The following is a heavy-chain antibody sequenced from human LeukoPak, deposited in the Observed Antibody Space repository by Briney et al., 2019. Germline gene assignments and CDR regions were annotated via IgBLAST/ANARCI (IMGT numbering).Heavy chain of an antibody. D-gene: IGHD5-24*01. J-gene: IGHJ4*02. CDR3: ARENVEMAPMDY. CDR1: GFTFSSYS. V-gene: IGHV3-21*01. CDR2: ISSSSSYI. Sequence: PGGSLRLSCAASGFTFSSYSMNWVRQAPGKGLEWVSSISSSSSYIYYADSVKGRFTISRDNAKNSLYLQMNSLRAEDTAVYYCARENVEMAPMDYWGQGTLVTVSS.